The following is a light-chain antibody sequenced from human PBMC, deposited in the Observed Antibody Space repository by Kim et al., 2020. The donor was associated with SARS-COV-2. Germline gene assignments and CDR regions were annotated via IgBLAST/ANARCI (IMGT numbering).Light chain of an antibody. Sequence: GHAFTISCTGTYSDIGTYNYVSWYQQHPGKAPKLIIYDVTERPSGVSNRFSGSKSDNTASLTISGLQAEDEADYYCSSYTLSSTWVFGGGTKVTVL. CDR2: DVT. CDR3: SSYTLSSTWV. V-gene: IGLV2-14*04. J-gene: IGLJ3*02. CDR1: YSDIGTYNY.